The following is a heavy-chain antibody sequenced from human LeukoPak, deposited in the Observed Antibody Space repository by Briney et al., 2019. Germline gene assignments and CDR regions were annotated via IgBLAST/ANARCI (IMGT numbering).Heavy chain of an antibody. CDR1: GHPLTNHC. CDR2: INPRDGST. J-gene: IGHJ4*02. Sequence: GASVKVSCKSSGHPLTNHCIDWMRQAPGQGLEWMGMINPRDGSTRTLQRFQGRLTMTRDTSTSTPYMGLSSLRSEDTATYFCATGADQKIDLWGRGTLVTVSS. V-gene: IGHV1-46*01. CDR3: ATGADQKIDL.